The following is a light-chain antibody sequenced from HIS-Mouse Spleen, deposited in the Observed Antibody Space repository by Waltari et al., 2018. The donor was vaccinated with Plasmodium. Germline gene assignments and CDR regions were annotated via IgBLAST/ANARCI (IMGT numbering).Light chain of an antibody. CDR3: QQYNNWSFT. CDR2: GAS. CDR1: QSVSSN. J-gene: IGKJ3*01. Sequence: EIVMTQSPATLSVSPGERATLSCRASQSVSSNLAWYQQKPGQAPRLLIDGASTRATGIPAGFSGSVSGTEFTLTISSLQSEDFAVYYCQQYNNWSFTFGPGTKVDIK. V-gene: IGKV3-15*01.